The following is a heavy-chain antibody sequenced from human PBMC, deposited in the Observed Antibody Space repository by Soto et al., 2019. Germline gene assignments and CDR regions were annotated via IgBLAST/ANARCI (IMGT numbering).Heavy chain of an antibody. CDR3: AHRHGVTTFGVNWFDP. CDR2: IYWDDDK. Sequence: QITLKESGPTLVKPTQTLTLTCTFSGFSLSTSGVGVGWIRQPPGKALEWLALIYWDDDKRYSPSLKSRLTITKDTSKNQVVLTMTNMDPVDTATYYCAHRHGVTTFGVNWFDPWGQGTLVTVSS. J-gene: IGHJ5*02. V-gene: IGHV2-5*02. CDR1: GFSLSTSGVG. D-gene: IGHD3-16*01.